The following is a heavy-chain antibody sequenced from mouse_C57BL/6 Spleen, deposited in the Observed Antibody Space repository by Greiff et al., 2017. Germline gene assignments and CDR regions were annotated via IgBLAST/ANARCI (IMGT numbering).Heavy chain of an antibody. CDR1: GYAFSSYW. Sequence: QVQLQQSGAELVKPGASVKISCKASGYAFSSYWMNWVKQRPGKGLEWIGQIYPGDGDTNYNGKFKGKATLTADKSSSTAYMQLSSLTSEDSTVYDCANFYYGSSYGDYWGQGTTLTVSS. J-gene: IGHJ2*01. D-gene: IGHD1-1*01. CDR2: IYPGDGDT. V-gene: IGHV1-80*01. CDR3: ANFYYGSSYGDY.